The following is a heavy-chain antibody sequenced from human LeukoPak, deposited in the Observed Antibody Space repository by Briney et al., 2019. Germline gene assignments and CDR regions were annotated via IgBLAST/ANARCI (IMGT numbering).Heavy chain of an antibody. CDR3: ARSPRVPDYYGSGSYYVYMDV. V-gene: IGHV1-24*01. CDR2: LDPEDGET. CDR1: GYTLTELS. Sequence: ASVKVSCKVSGYTLTELSMHWVRQAPGKGLEWMGGLDPEDGETIYAQKFQGRVTMTEDTSTDTAYMELSSLRSEDTAVYYCARSPRVPDYYGSGSYYVYMDVWGKGTTVTISS. D-gene: IGHD3-10*01. J-gene: IGHJ6*03.